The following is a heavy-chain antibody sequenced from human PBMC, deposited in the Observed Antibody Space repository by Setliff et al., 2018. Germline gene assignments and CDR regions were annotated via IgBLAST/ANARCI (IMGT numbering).Heavy chain of an antibody. CDR1: GGSISSGGYS. V-gene: IGHV4-30-2*01. CDR3: ARDTGYSGYGDDAFDI. D-gene: IGHD5-12*01. Sequence: SETLSLTCTVSGGSISSGGYSWSWIRQPPGKGLEWIGYIYHSGSTYYNPSLKSRVTISVDTSKNQFSLKLSSVTAADTAVYYCARDTGYSGYGDDAFDIWGQGTMVTVSS. CDR2: IYHSGST. J-gene: IGHJ3*02.